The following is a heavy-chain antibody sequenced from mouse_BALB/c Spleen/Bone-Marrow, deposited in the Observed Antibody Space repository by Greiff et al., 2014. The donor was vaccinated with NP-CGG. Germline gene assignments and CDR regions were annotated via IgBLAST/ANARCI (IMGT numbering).Heavy chain of an antibody. D-gene: IGHD2-14*01. CDR2: INPYNDGT. Sequence: VQLKQSGPELVKPGASVKMSCKASGYTFISYVTRWVKQKPGQGLEWIGYINPYNDGTKYNEKFKGKATLTSDKSSSTAYMELSSLTSEDSAVYYCASGRYGFAYWGQGTLVTVFA. V-gene: IGHV1-14*01. CDR3: ASGRYGFAY. J-gene: IGHJ3*01. CDR1: GYTFISYV.